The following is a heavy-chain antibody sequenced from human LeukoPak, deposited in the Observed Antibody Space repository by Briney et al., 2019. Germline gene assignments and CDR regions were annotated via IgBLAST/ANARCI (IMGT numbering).Heavy chain of an antibody. V-gene: IGHV4-39*07. CDR2: IYYSGST. CDR1: GGSISSSSYY. J-gene: IGHJ4*02. CDR3: ARGTVTTFGY. D-gene: IGHD4-17*01. Sequence: PSETLSLTCTVSGGSISSSSYYWGWIRQPPGKGLEWIGSIYYSGSTYYNPSLKSRVTISVDTSKNQFSLKLSSVTAADTAVYYCARGTVTTFGYWGQGTLVTVSS.